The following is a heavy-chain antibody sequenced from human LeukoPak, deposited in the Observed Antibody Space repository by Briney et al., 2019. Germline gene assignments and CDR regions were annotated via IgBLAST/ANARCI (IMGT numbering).Heavy chain of an antibody. D-gene: IGHD3-10*01. J-gene: IGHJ3*02. CDR3: ARAGAYYYGSGSNYAFDM. Sequence: PSETLSLTCTVSGGSIRSFYWSWIRQSPRKGLEWIGYIYYTGNTNYNPFLNSRVTISLDTSKNQFSLKLSSVTAADTAVYYCARAGAYYYGSGSNYAFDMWGQGTMVTVSS. CDR2: IYYTGNT. CDR1: GGSIRSFY. V-gene: IGHV4-59*01.